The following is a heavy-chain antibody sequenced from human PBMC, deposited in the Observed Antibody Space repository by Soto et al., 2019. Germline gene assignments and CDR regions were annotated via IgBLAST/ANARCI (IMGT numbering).Heavy chain of an antibody. V-gene: IGHV3-30-3*01. CDR2: ISYDGSNK. Sequence: GGSLRLSCAASGFPFSSYSMHWVRQAPGKGLEWVAVISYDGSNKYYADSVKGRFTISRDSSKNTLYLQMNSLRAEDTAVYYCASASGGYNWNYDYWGQGTLVTVSS. CDR1: GFPFSSYS. J-gene: IGHJ4*02. D-gene: IGHD1-7*01. CDR3: ASASGGYNWNYDY.